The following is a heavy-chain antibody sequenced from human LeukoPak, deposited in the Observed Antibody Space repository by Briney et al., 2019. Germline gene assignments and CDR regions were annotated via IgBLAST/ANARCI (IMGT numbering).Heavy chain of an antibody. CDR2: ISYDGSNK. CDR1: GFTFRSYG. CDR3: AKDLMEYYDSSGSE. V-gene: IGHV3-30*18. D-gene: IGHD3-22*01. J-gene: IGHJ4*02. Sequence: GGSLRLSCAASGFTFRSYGMHWVRQAPGKGLEWVAVISYDGSNKYYGDTVKGRFTISRDNSKNTLYLEMNSLRAEDTAVYYCAKDLMEYYDSSGSEWGQGTLVIVSS.